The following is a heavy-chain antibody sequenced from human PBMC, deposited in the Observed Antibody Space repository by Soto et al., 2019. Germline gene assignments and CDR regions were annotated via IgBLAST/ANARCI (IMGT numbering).Heavy chain of an antibody. D-gene: IGHD3-9*01. V-gene: IGHV4-39*01. CDR3: LGILTGYPRWFDP. CDR1: GGSISSSNYY. CDR2: IYYIGST. J-gene: IGHJ5*02. Sequence: SETLSLTCTVSGGSISSSNYYWGWIRQPPGKGLEWIGSIYYIGSTYSNPSLKSRVTISVDTSKNQFSLKLSSVTAADTAVYSRLGILTGYPRWFDPWGQGTLVTVSS.